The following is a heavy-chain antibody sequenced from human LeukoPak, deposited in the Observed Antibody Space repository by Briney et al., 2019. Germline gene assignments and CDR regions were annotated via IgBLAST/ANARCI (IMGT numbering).Heavy chain of an antibody. CDR3: ARERGRGRDSPWFDY. Sequence: GGSLRPSCAASGFIVSGDFMSWVRQAPGKGLEWVSVIYSDGSTYYADSVKGRFTISRDNSKNTLDLQMTGLRAEDTAVYYCARERGRGRDSPWFDYWGQGTLVTVSS. CDR2: IYSDGST. V-gene: IGHV3-53*01. J-gene: IGHJ4*02. D-gene: IGHD1-26*01. CDR1: GFIVSGDF.